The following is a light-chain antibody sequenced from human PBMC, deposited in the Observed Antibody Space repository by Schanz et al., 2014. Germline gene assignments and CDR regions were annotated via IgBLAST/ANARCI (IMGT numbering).Light chain of an antibody. V-gene: IGLV1-44*01. CDR2: SNN. CDR1: SSNIGSNP. J-gene: IGLJ2*01. Sequence: QSVLTQPPSASGTPGQSVTISCSGSSSNIGSNPVNWYQQVPGTAPKLLIYSNNQRPSGVPDRFSGSKSGTSASLAITGLQAEDEADYYCQSYDSSLSGGVFGGGTKVTVL. CDR3: QSYDSSLSGGV.